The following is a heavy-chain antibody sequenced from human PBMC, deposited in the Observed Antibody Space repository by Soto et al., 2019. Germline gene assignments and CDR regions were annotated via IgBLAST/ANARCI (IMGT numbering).Heavy chain of an antibody. D-gene: IGHD1-20*01. CDR3: ARGYLGITGTTCYFDY. V-gene: IGHV4-34*01. J-gene: IGHJ4*02. CDR2: INHSGST. CDR1: GGSFSGYY. Sequence: SETLSLTCAVYGGSFSGYYWSWIRQPPGKGLEWIGEINHSGSTNYNPSLKSRVTISVDTSKNQFSLKLSSVTAADTAVYYRARGYLGITGTTCYFDYWGQGTLVTVSS.